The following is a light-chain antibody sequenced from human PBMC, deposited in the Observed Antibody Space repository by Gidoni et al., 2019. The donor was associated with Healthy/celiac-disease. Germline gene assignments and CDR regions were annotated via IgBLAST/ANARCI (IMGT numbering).Light chain of an antibody. Sequence: EIVLTQSPATLSLSPGERATLSCRASQSVSSYLAWYQQKPGQAPRLLIYDASNRATGIPARFSGSGSGTDFTLTISSLEPEDFAVYYCQQRSNWRAVFGGXTKVEIK. CDR2: DAS. CDR1: QSVSSY. CDR3: QQRSNWRAV. V-gene: IGKV3-11*01. J-gene: IGKJ4*01.